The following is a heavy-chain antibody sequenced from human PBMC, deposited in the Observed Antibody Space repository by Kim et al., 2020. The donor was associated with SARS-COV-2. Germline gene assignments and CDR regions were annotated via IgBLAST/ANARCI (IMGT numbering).Heavy chain of an antibody. Sequence: GGSLRLSCAASGFTFGDYAMHWVRQAPGKGLEWVSGISWNSGSIGYVDSVKGRFTISRDNTKSSLYLQMNSLRAEDTALYYCAKDLDYGDYGDHFDYWGQGTLVTVSS. CDR2: ISWNSGSI. CDR3: AKDLDYGDYGDHFDY. J-gene: IGHJ4*02. CDR1: GFTFGDYA. D-gene: IGHD4-17*01. V-gene: IGHV3-9*01.